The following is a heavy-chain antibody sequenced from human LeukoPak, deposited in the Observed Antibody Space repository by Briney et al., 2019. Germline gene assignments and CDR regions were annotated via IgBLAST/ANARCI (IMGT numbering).Heavy chain of an antibody. CDR3: ARLSAYYYGSYFYYYMGV. Sequence: PGGSLRLSCAASGFTFSSYAMHWVRQAPGKGLEWVSSISSSSSYIFYADSVKGRFTISRDNAKNSVYLHMNSLRAEDTALYYCARLSAYYYGSYFYYYMGVWGKGTTVTVSS. CDR1: GFTFSSYA. J-gene: IGHJ6*03. CDR2: ISSSSSYI. D-gene: IGHD3-10*01. V-gene: IGHV3-21*06.